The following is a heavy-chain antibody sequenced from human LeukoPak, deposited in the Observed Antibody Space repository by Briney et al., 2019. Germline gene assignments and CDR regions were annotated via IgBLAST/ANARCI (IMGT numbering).Heavy chain of an antibody. CDR3: AKESVDCSSTSCYVMPSPEAYGMDV. J-gene: IGHJ6*02. CDR1: GFTFSSYG. CDR2: ISGSGGST. V-gene: IGHV3-23*01. Sequence: GRSLRLSCAASGFTFSSYGMHWVRQAPGKGLEWVSAISGSGGSTYYADSVKGRFTISRDNSKNTLYLQMNSLRAEDTAVYYCAKESVDCSSTSCYVMPSPEAYGMDVWGQGTTVTVSS. D-gene: IGHD2-2*01.